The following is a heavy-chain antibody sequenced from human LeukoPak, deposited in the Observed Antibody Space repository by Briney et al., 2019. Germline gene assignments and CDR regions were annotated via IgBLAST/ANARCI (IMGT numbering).Heavy chain of an antibody. J-gene: IGHJ4*02. CDR1: GVSINIYY. V-gene: IGHV4-4*07. Sequence: SETLSLTCNVSGVSINIYYWSWLRQTPGKGLEWIGRSHGSGSTNYNPSLKNRVTISIDKSKNHLSLSLRSVTAADTALYFCARDGGYDSGVFDFWGKGTLVTVSS. CDR3: ARDGGYDSGVFDF. CDR2: SHGSGST. D-gene: IGHD3-22*01.